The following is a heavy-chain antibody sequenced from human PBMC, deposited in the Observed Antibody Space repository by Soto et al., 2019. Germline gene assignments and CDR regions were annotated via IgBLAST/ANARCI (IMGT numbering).Heavy chain of an antibody. D-gene: IGHD2-15*01. CDR3: ASGCVSGYRAFDY. Sequence: QVQLVQSGAEVKRPGSSVQVSCKASADTFNFYSINWVRQAPGLGSAWMGRVNPIVSMSNYAQKFQVRVRVTADRSTGAGDIEISSVRSGDAAMYYCASGCVSGYRAFDYWGQGALVTVSS. CDR1: ADTFNFYS. V-gene: IGHV1-69*02. CDR2: VNPIVSMS. J-gene: IGHJ4*02.